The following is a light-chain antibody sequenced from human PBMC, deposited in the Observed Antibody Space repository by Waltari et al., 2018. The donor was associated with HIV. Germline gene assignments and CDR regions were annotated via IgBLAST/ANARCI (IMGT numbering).Light chain of an antibody. CDR3: ATWDDSLSGPV. V-gene: IGLV1-47*01. J-gene: IGLJ3*02. CDR2: RSD. Sequence: QSVLTQPPSASGTPGQRVIISCSGSSSIIGHNAVFWYHQLPGTAPKVLIYRSDQRPSGVPDRVSGSKSGASASLAISGLRSEDEADYYCATWDDSLSGPVFGVGTKLTVL. CDR1: SSIIGHNA.